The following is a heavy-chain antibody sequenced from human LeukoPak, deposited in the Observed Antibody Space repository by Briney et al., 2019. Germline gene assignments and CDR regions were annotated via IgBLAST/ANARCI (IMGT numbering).Heavy chain of an antibody. CDR3: ARGIDRGNNYFDP. Sequence: KPSETLSLTCAVYGGSFSGYYWNWIRQPPGKGLEWIGEITQGGSTNYNPSPKRRVTISVDTSKSQFSLKLSSVTAADTAVYYCARGIDRGNNYFDPWGRGTLVTVSS. CDR1: GGSFSGYY. D-gene: IGHD3-10*01. V-gene: IGHV4-34*01. CDR2: ITQGGST. J-gene: IGHJ5*02.